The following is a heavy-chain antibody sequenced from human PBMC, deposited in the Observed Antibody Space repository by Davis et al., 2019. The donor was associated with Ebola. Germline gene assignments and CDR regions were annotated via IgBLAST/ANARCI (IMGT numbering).Heavy chain of an antibody. CDR3: ARGERDFWSGHPSWFDP. Sequence: PSETLSLTCTVSGGSISSYYWSWIRQPPGKGLEWIGYIYYSGSTNYNPSLNSRVTISVDTSKNQFSLKLTSVTAADTAVYYCARGERDFWSGHPSWFDPWGQGTPVTVSS. CDR2: IYYSGST. D-gene: IGHD3-3*01. CDR1: GGSISSYY. J-gene: IGHJ5*02. V-gene: IGHV4-59*01.